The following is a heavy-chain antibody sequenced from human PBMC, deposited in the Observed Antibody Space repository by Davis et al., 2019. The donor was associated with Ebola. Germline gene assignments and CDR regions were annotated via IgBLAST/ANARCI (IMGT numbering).Heavy chain of an antibody. CDR1: GYTFTSYY. CDR3: ASGLRARGGGLLDYYYYYGMDV. Sequence: AASVKVSCKASGYTFTSYYMHWVRQAPGQGLEWMVIINPSGGSTSYAQKFQGRVTMTRDTSTSTVYMELSSLRSEDTAMYYCASGLRARGGGLLDYYYYYGMDVWGQGTTVTVSS. D-gene: IGHD3-22*01. J-gene: IGHJ6*02. V-gene: IGHV1-46*01. CDR2: INPSGGST.